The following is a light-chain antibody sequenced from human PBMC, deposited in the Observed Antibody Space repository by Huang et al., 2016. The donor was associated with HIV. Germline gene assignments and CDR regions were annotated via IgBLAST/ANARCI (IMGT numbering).Light chain of an antibody. CDR1: RGISDS. CDR2: AAS. Sequence: DIQVTQSPSSLSASMGDRVTVTCRTSRGISDSLVWYQQKPGRAPKLLVYAASRLESGVPSRFSGSGAGADFTLTINNLQPEDFATYYCQQYYGTPYTFGQGTKVEIK. CDR3: QQYYGTPYT. V-gene: IGKV1-NL1*01. J-gene: IGKJ2*01.